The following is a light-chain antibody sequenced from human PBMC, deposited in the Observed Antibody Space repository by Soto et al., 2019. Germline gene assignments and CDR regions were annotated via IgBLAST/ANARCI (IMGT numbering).Light chain of an antibody. CDR3: QSYDSSLSGFNDV. CDR2: GNS. Sequence: QSALTQPPSVSGAPGQRVTISCTGSSSNIGAGYDVHWYQQLPGTAPKLLIYGNSNRPSGVPDRFSGSKSGTSASLAITGLQAEDEADYYCQSYDSSLSGFNDVFGTGTKLTVL. V-gene: IGLV1-40*01. CDR1: SSNIGAGYD. J-gene: IGLJ1*01.